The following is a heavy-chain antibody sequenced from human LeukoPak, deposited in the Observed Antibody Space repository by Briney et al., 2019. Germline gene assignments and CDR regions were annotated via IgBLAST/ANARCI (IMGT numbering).Heavy chain of an antibody. D-gene: IGHD1-26*01. V-gene: IGHV4-39*01. CDR1: GGSISSSSYY. J-gene: IGHJ6*03. Sequence: KTSETLSLTCTVSGGSISSSSYYWGWIRQPPGKGLEWIGSIYYSGSTYYNPSLKSRVTISVDTSKNQFSLKLSSVTAADTAVYYCARASGSYGPYYYYYMDVWGKGTTVTVSS. CDR2: IYYSGST. CDR3: ARASGSYGPYYYYYMDV.